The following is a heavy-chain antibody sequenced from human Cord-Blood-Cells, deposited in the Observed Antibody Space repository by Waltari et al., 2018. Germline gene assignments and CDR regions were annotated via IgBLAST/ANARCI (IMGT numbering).Heavy chain of an antibody. CDR2: IYYSGST. Sequence: QVQLQESGPGLVKPSETLSLTCTVSGGSISSYYWSWIRQPPGKGLEWIGYIYYSGSTNYNPSLKSRVTISVDTSKNQFSLKLSSVTAADTAVYYCARGGSSGWYLHDAFDIWGQGTMVTVSS. V-gene: IGHV4-59*01. CDR3: ARGGSSGWYLHDAFDI. D-gene: IGHD6-19*01. CDR1: GGSISSYY. J-gene: IGHJ3*02.